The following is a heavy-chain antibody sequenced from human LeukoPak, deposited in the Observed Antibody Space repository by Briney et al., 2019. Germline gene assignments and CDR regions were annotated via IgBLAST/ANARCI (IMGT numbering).Heavy chain of an antibody. CDR3: ARAHYYDSSGYDLDY. CDR1: GGTFSSYA. V-gene: IGHV1-69*04. J-gene: IGHJ4*02. Sequence: SVKVSCKASGGTFSSYAISWVRQAPGQGLEWMGRIIPILGIANYAQKFQGRVTITADKSTSTAYMELSSLRSEDTAVYYCARAHYYDSSGYDLDYWGQGTLVTVSS. D-gene: IGHD3-22*01. CDR2: IIPILGIA.